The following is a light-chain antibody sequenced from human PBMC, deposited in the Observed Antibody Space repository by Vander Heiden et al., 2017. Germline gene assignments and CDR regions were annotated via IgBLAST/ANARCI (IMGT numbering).Light chain of an antibody. CDR1: QGIRNE. J-gene: IGKJ1*01. CDR3: LQHEIFPWT. CDR2: FVS. Sequence: DVQLTQSRSSLSASVGDRVTITCRASQGIRNEFGWYQHRPGKAPKRLIYFVSRLQSGVPSRFTGSGSGTEFTLTISSLQPEDFATYYCLQHEIFPWTFGQGTKVEIK. V-gene: IGKV1-17*01.